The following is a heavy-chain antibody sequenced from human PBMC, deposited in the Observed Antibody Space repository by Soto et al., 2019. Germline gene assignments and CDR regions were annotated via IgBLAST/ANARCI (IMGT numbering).Heavy chain of an antibody. D-gene: IGHD2-21*01. Sequence: TGVPLRLSGAASAVNFSSYWRNRVLQATGKGPVWVSRINSDGSITGYADSVKGRFTISRDNAKNTLYLQMNSLSAEDTAVYYCARRDQMAYYCGMDVWGQGTTVT. CDR2: INSDGSIT. CDR3: ARRDQMAYYCGMDV. V-gene: IGHV3-74*01. J-gene: IGHJ6*02. CDR1: AVNFSSYW.